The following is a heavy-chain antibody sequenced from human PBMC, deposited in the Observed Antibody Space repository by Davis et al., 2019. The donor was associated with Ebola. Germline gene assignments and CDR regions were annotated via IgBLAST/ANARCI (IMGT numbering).Heavy chain of an antibody. Sequence: PSETLSLTCAVSGGSISSGGYSWSWIRQPPGKGLEWIGYIYHSGSTNYNPSLKSRVTISVDTSKNQFSLKLSSVTAADTAVYYCASPGPSGYDLRDAFDIWGQGTMVTVSS. V-gene: IGHV4-30-2*01. J-gene: IGHJ3*02. D-gene: IGHD5-12*01. CDR2: IYHSGST. CDR1: GGSISSGGYS. CDR3: ASPGPSGYDLRDAFDI.